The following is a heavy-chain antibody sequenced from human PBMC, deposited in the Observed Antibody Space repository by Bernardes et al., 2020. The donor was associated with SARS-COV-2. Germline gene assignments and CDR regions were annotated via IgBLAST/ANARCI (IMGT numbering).Heavy chain of an antibody. CDR2: INTDGSST. D-gene: IGHD1-26*01. Sequence: VGSLRLSCTASGFTFSSDWMHWVRQAPGKGLVWVSRINTDGSSTSYADSVKGRFTVSRDNARNTLYLQMNSLRDEDTAVYYCAREWRFYYYFDYWGQGSLVTVSS. J-gene: IGHJ4*02. V-gene: IGHV3-74*01. CDR1: GFTFSSDW. CDR3: AREWRFYYYFDY.